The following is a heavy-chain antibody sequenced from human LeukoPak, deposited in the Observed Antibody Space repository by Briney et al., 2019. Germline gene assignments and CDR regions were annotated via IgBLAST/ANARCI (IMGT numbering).Heavy chain of an antibody. CDR2: TNWDGGRT. Sequence: PGGSLRLSCAASGFTFDDYAMSWVRQTPGKGLEWVSGTNWDGGRTGYADSVKGRFTISRDNSKNTLYLQMGSLRAEDMAVYYCARVRAGSGSLFDYWGQGTLVTVSS. CDR3: ARVRAGSGSLFDY. D-gene: IGHD3-10*01. J-gene: IGHJ4*02. CDR1: GFTFDDYA. V-gene: IGHV3-20*04.